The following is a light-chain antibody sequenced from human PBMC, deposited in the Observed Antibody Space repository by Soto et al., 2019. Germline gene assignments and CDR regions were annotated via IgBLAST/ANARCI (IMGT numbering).Light chain of an antibody. CDR3: QQYGSSSWT. J-gene: IGKJ1*01. CDR2: GAS. CDR1: QSVSSSY. Sequence: ESVFTQSPGTLSLSPGERATLSCRASQSVSSSYFAWYQQRFGQAPRLLIYGASSRATGIPDRFSGSGSGTDFTLTISRLEPEDFAVYYCQQYGSSSWTFGQGTKVDIK. V-gene: IGKV3-20*01.